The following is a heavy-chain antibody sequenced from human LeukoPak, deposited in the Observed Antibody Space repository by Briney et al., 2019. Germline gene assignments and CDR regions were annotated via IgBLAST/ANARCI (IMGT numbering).Heavy chain of an antibody. J-gene: IGHJ4*02. Sequence: GGSLRLSCATSGFTVSSNYMSWVRQAPGKGLEWVSVIYSGGTTYYADSVKGRFTISRDSAKNSLFLQMNSLRAEDTAVYYCASERPSSSWYDYWGQGTLVTVSS. V-gene: IGHV3-66*01. D-gene: IGHD6-13*01. CDR3: ASERPSSSWYDY. CDR1: GFTVSSNY. CDR2: IYSGGTT.